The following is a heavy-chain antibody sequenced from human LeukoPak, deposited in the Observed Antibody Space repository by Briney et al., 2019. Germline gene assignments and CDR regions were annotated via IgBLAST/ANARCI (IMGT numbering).Heavy chain of an antibody. CDR1: GYTFTGYF. V-gene: IGHV1-2*02. CDR2: INPNSGGT. J-gene: IGHJ4*02. Sequence: ASVKVSCKASGYTFTGYFILWVRQAPGQGLTWMGWINPNSGGTNYAHKFQGRVTMTRDTSISTAYMELSRLRSDDTAVYYCARAAVITIFGVPHFDYWGQGTLVTVSS. D-gene: IGHD3-3*01. CDR3: ARAAVITIFGVPHFDY.